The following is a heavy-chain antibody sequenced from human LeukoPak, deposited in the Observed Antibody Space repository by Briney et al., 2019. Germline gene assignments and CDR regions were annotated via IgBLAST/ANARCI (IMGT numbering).Heavy chain of an antibody. J-gene: IGHJ4*02. CDR3: AKWREGTMVYFDY. V-gene: IGHV3-23*01. Sequence: GGSLRLSCAASGFTFSSYSMNWVRQAPGKGLEWVSVISGSGHNTYYADSVKGRFTTSRDNSKNTVYLQMNSLRAEDTALYYCAKWREGTMVYFDYWGQGTLVTVSS. D-gene: IGHD3-10*01. CDR1: GFTFSSYS. CDR2: ISGSGHNT.